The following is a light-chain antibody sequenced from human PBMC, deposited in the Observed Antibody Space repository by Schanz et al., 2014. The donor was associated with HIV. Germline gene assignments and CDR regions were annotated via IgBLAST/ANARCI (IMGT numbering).Light chain of an antibody. CDR1: SSNIGNNY. V-gene: IGLV1-51*01. J-gene: IGLJ2*01. Sequence: QSVLTQPPSVSAAPGQKVTISCSGSSSNIGNNYVSWYQQFPGTAPKLLIYDNYQRPSGVPDRFSGSKSGTSATLGITGLQSEDEADYYCGTWDESLNVVFGGGTKLTVL. CDR3: GTWDESLNVV. CDR2: DNY.